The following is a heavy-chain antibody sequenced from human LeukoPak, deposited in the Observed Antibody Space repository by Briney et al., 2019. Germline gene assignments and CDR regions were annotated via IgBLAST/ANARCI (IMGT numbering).Heavy chain of an antibody. CDR1: GGTFSSYA. CDR3: ARNVVVVVAALRSWFDP. CDR2: IIPIFGTA. J-gene: IGHJ5*02. D-gene: IGHD2-15*01. V-gene: IGHV1-69*06. Sequence: SVKVSCKASGGTFSSYAISWVRQAPGQGLEWMGGIIPIFGTANYAQKFQGRVTITADKSTSTAYMELSSLRSEDTAVYYCARNVVVVVAALRSWFDPWGQGTLVTVSS.